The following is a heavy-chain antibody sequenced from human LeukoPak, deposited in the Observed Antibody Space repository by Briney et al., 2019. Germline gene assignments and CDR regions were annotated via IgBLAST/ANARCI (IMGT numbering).Heavy chain of an antibody. Sequence: GGSLRLSCAASGFTFDDYGMHWVRQAPGKGLEWVSGISWNSGSIGYADSVKGRFTISRDNAKNSLYLQMNSLRAEDTALYYCAKEDCSGGGCYLSAFDFWGQGTLVTVSS. CDR2: ISWNSGSI. D-gene: IGHD2-15*01. V-gene: IGHV3-9*01. J-gene: IGHJ3*01. CDR3: AKEDCSGGGCYLSAFDF. CDR1: GFTFDDYG.